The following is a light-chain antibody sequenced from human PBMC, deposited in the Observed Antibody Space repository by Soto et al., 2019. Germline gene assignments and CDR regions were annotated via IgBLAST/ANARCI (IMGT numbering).Light chain of an antibody. CDR1: QSVSSN. CDR2: GAS. V-gene: IGKV1-12*01. Sequence: MTQSPATLSVSPGERATLSCRASQSVSSNLAWYQQKPGKAPQLLIFGASGLQTGVPARFSGSGSGTDFTLTISSLQPEDFATYYCQQAYSFPLTFGGGTKVDIK. CDR3: QQAYSFPLT. J-gene: IGKJ4*01.